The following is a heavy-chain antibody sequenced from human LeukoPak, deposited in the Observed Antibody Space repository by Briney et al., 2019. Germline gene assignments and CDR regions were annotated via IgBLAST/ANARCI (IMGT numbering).Heavy chain of an antibody. J-gene: IGHJ4*02. V-gene: IGHV4-59*08. CDR2: IYYSGST. CDR1: GGSISSYY. CDR3: ARRIAVAGHFDY. D-gene: IGHD6-19*01. Sequence: PSKTLSLTCTVSGGSISSYYWSWIRQPPGKGLEWIGYIYYSGSTNYNPSLKSRVTISVDTSKNQFSLKLSSVTAADTAVYYCARRIAVAGHFDYWGQGTLVTVSS.